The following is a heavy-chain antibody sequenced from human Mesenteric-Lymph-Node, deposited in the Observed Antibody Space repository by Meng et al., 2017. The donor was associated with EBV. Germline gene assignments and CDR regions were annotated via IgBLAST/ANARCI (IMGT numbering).Heavy chain of an antibody. V-gene: IGHV1-69*06. CDR1: GGTFSNSA. CDR2: IVPNVGTG. D-gene: IGHD1-1*01. CDR3: AMSRAGHWNLLDN. J-gene: IGHJ4*02. Sequence: VQCVQSGAEVKKPWSSVKVSCKSSGGTFSNSAFSWVRPAPGQGLECVGAIVPNVGTGRYSQKFQGRVTITADRSTNTVYIEVSSLTSEDTAVYYCAMSRAGHWNLLDNWGQGTLVTAPQ.